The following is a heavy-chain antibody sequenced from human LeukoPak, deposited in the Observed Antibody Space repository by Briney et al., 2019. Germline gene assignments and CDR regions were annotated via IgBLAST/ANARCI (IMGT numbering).Heavy chain of an antibody. V-gene: IGHV1-69*06. CDR1: GGTFSSYA. J-gene: IGHJ4*02. CDR3: ARGSIVATRFDY. Sequence: SVKVSCKASGGTFSSYAISCVRQAPGQGLEWMGGIIPIFGTANYAQKFQGRVTITADKSTRTAYMELSSLRSEDTAVDYCARGSIVATRFDYWGQGTLVTVSS. CDR2: IIPIFGTA. D-gene: IGHD5-12*01.